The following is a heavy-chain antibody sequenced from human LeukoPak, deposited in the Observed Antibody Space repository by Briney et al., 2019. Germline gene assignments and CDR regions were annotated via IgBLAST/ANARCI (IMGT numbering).Heavy chain of an antibody. D-gene: IGHD2-2*01. V-gene: IGHV4-39*07. CDR3: ARDPVVVVPAAIGHGAFDI. CDR2: IYYSGST. J-gene: IGHJ3*02. Sequence: PSETLSLTCTVSGGSISSSSYYRGWIRQPPGKGLEWIGSIYYSGSTYYNPSLKSRVTISVDTSKNQFSLKLSSVTAADTAVYYCARDPVVVVPAAIGHGAFDIWGQGTMVTVSS. CDR1: GGSISSSSYY.